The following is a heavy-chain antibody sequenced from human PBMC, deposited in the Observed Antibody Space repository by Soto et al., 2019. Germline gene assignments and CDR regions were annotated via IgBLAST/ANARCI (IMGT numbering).Heavy chain of an antibody. CDR3: ARVGVALAGPRVWPY. CDR2: INPYNGNT. J-gene: IGHJ4*02. V-gene: IGHV1-18*01. Sequence: ASVKVSSKASGSTFTSYRITWVRQAPGQGLEWMAWINPYNGNTKNAEKFLGRVTVTTDTSTATAYMEARSLTSDDTAVFYCARVGVALAGPRVWPYWGQGSPVTVSS. CDR1: GSTFTSYR. D-gene: IGHD3-16*01.